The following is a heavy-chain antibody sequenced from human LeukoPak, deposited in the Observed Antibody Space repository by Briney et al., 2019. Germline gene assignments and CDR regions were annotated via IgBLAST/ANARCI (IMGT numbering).Heavy chain of an antibody. CDR2: INHSGST. V-gene: IGHV4-34*01. D-gene: IGHD2-2*01. Sequence: SEILSLTCAVYGGSFSGYYWSWIRQPPGKGLEWIGEINHSGSTNYNPSLKSRVTISVDTSKNQFSLKLSSVTAADTAVYYCARGYCSSTSCYGRYYYYGMDVWGQGTTVTVSS. J-gene: IGHJ6*02. CDR1: GGSFSGYY. CDR3: ARGYCSSTSCYGRYYYYGMDV.